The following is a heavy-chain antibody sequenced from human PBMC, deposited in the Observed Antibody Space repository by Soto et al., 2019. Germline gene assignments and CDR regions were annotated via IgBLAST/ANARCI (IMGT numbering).Heavy chain of an antibody. CDR2: INSDGSST. Sequence: EVQLVESGGGLVQPGGSLRLSCAASGFTFSSYWMHWVRQAPGKGLVWVSRINSDGSSTSYADSVKGRFTISRDNAKNTLYLQMNSLRAEDTAVYYCARGEVRYDFWSGYYPANDYWGQGTLVTVSS. CDR1: GFTFSSYW. J-gene: IGHJ4*02. D-gene: IGHD3-3*01. V-gene: IGHV3-74*01. CDR3: ARGEVRYDFWSGYYPANDY.